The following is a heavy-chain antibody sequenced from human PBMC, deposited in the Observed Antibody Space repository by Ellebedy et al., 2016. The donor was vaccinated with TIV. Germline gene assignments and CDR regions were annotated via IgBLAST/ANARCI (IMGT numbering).Heavy chain of an antibody. J-gene: IGHJ5*02. D-gene: IGHD4-17*01. Sequence: SVKVSCXASGGTFSSYAISWVRQAPGQGLEWMGGIIPIFGTANYAQKFQGRVTITADESTSTAYMELSSLRSEDTAVYYCARDTTDYGDSLGGWFDPWGQGTLVTVSS. CDR2: IIPIFGTA. CDR1: GGTFSSYA. CDR3: ARDTTDYGDSLGGWFDP. V-gene: IGHV1-69*13.